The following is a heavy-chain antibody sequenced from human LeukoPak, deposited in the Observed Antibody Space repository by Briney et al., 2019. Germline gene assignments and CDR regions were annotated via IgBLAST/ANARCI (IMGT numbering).Heavy chain of an antibody. V-gene: IGHV4-4*02. CDR3: ARAGMGSSWYLYFDY. CDR2: IYHSGST. Sequence: PSETLSLTCAVSGGSISSSNWWSWVRQPPGKGLEWIGEIYHSGSTNYNPSLKSRVTISVDKSKNQFSLKLSSVTAADTAVYYCARAGMGSSWYLYFDYWGQGTLVTVSS. J-gene: IGHJ4*02. D-gene: IGHD6-13*01. CDR1: GGSISSSNW.